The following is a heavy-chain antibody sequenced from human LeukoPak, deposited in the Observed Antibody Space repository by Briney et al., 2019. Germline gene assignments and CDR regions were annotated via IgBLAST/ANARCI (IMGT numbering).Heavy chain of an antibody. CDR2: INQDGGRI. CDR1: GFTFSSHW. CDR3: ARTSYSSGWYYFDY. V-gene: IGHV3-7*03. J-gene: IGHJ4*02. D-gene: IGHD6-19*01. Sequence: PGGSLRLSCAASGFTFSSHWMNWVRRAPGKGLEWVAIINQDGGRIGYGDSVKGRFTISRDNAQNSLYLQMNSLRAEDTAVYYCARTSYSSGWYYFDYWGQGTLVTVSS.